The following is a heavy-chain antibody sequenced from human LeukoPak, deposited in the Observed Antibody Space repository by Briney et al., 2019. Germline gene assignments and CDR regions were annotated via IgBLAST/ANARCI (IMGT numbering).Heavy chain of an antibody. J-gene: IGHJ4*02. D-gene: IGHD6-6*01. V-gene: IGHV1-69*04. CDR1: GGTFNKFV. CDR3: ARNPGALAAHPDY. CDR2: IVPDLGIT. Sequence: GASVKVSCKASGGTFNKFVINWIRQAPGQGLEWVARIVPDLGITNQSPQFQGRLTITADTSTSTAYMELRSLRSDDTAVYYCARNPGALAAHPDYWGQGTLVTVSS.